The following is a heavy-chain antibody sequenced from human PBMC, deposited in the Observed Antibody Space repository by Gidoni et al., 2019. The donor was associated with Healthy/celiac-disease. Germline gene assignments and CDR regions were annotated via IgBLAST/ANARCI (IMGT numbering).Heavy chain of an antibody. CDR1: GFTFSSSD. J-gene: IGHJ6*03. CDR3: ARSEATLPGSDYYYYMDV. CDR2: IGTAGDP. Sequence: EVQLVESGGGLVQPGGSRRLSCASSGFTFSSSDMHWVRQATGKGLEWVSAIGTAGDPYYPGSVKGRFTISRENAKNSLYLQMNSLRAGDTAVYYCARSEATLPGSDYYYYMDVWGKGTTVTVSS. V-gene: IGHV3-13*05.